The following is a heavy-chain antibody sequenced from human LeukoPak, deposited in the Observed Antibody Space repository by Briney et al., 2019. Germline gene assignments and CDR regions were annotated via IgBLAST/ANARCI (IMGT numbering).Heavy chain of an antibody. CDR3: ARAHPRRPIYYYYYYMDV. J-gene: IGHJ6*03. CDR2: IYYSGST. Sequence: SETLSLTCTVSGGSISSNRYYWGRIRQPPGKGLEWIGSIYYSGSTYYNPSLKSRVTVSVDTSKNQFSLKLSSVTAADTAVYYCARAHPRRPIYYYYYYMDVWGKGTTVTVSS. V-gene: IGHV4-39*07. CDR1: GGSISSNRYY.